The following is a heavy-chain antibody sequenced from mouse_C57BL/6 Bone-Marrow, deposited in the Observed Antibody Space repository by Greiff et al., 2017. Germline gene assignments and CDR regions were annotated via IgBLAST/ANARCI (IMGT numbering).Heavy chain of an antibody. V-gene: IGHV14-4*01. CDR2: IDPENGDT. CDR1: GFNIKDDY. J-gene: IGHJ1*03. CDR3: TTGRDYYGSSYGYFDV. D-gene: IGHD1-1*01. Sequence: VQLKQSGAELVRPGASVKLSCTASGFNIKDDYMHWVKQRPEQGLEWIGWIDPENGDTEYASKFQGKATITADTSSNTAYLQLSSLTSEDTAVYYCTTGRDYYGSSYGYFDVWGTGTTVTVSS.